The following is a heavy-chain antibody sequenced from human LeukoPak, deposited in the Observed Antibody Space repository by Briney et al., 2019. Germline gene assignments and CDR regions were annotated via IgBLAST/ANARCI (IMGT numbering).Heavy chain of an antibody. CDR3: AKTKGYTFDY. CDR2: IYSGGST. Sequence: PGGSLRLSCAASGFTVSSNYMSWVRQAPGKGLEWVSVIYSGGSTYYADSVKGRFTISRDNSKYTLFLQMNSLRAEDTAVYHCAKTKGYTFDYWGQGTLVTVSA. CDR1: GFTVSSNY. J-gene: IGHJ4*02. D-gene: IGHD5-18*01. V-gene: IGHV3-66*02.